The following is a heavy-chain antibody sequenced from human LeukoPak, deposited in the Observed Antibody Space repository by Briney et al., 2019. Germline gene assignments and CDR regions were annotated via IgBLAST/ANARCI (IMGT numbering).Heavy chain of an antibody. Sequence: PGGSLRLSCAASGFTLSSYWMHWVRQTQGMGLVWVSRINSDGGATTYADSVKGRFTISRDNAKNTLYLQMNSLRAEDTAVYYCARGLHCSGGSCYDTTFDYWGQGTLVTVSS. J-gene: IGHJ4*02. D-gene: IGHD2-15*01. CDR3: ARGLHCSGGSCYDTTFDY. CDR2: INSDGGAT. CDR1: GFTLSSYW. V-gene: IGHV3-74*01.